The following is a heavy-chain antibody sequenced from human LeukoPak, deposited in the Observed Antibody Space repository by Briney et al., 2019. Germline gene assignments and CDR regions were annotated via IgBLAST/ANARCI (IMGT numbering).Heavy chain of an antibody. V-gene: IGHV4-34*01. D-gene: IGHD2-15*01. Sequence: PSETLSLTRAVYGGSFSGYYWSWIRQPPGKGLEWIGEINHSGSTNYNPSLKSRVTISVDTSKNQFSLKLSSVTAADTAVYYCARGRWDIVVVVAAMYYFDYWGQGTLVTVSS. CDR1: GGSFSGYY. CDR2: INHSGST. CDR3: ARGRWDIVVVVAAMYYFDY. J-gene: IGHJ4*02.